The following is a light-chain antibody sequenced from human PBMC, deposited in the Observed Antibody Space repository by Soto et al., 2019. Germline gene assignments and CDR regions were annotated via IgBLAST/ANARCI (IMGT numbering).Light chain of an antibody. CDR2: GAS. Sequence: EIVCTHSPATLSFSPVERATLSCRASQSVSNNYLAWYQQKPGQAPRLLIYGASNRATGIPDRFSGSGSGTDFTLTISRMEPEDSAVYYCKQYGRTFGGGTKVDIK. CDR1: QSVSNNY. J-gene: IGKJ4*01. CDR3: KQYGRT. V-gene: IGKV3-20*01.